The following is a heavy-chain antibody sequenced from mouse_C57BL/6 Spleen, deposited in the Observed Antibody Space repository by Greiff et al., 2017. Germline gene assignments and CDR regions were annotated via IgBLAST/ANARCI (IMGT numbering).Heavy chain of an antibody. Sequence: VQLQQSGASVKISCKASGYAFSSYWMNWVKQRPGKGLEWIGQIYPGDGDTNYNGKFKGKATLTADKSSSTAYMQLSSLTSEDSAVYFCATYDYDEDYWGQGTTLTVSS. CDR2: IYPGDGDT. D-gene: IGHD2-4*01. CDR1: GYAFSSYW. J-gene: IGHJ2*01. V-gene: IGHV1-80*01. CDR3: ATYDYDEDY.